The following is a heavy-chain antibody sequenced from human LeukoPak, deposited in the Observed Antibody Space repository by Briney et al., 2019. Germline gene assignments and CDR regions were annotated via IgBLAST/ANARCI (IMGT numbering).Heavy chain of an antibody. CDR1: GFTFSSYS. J-gene: IGHJ5*02. CDR3: ARGIAAAGPRFDP. V-gene: IGHV3-48*01. Sequence: GGSLRLSCAASGFTFSSYSMNWVRQAPGKGLEWVSYISSSSGTTYYADSVKGRFTISRDNAKNSLYLQMNSLRAEDTAVYYCARGIAAAGPRFDPWGQGTLVSVSS. CDR2: ISSSSGTT. D-gene: IGHD6-13*01.